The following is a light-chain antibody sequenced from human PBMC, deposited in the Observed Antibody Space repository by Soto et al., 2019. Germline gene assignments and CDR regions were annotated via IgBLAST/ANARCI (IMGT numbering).Light chain of an antibody. CDR1: QFINFY. Sequence: DIQMTQSPASLAASVGDRVSLTCRASQFINFYVSWYQQKPGKAPKLLISAASTLQSGVPSRFSGSRSGTDFTLTISRLEPEDFVVYYCQQYGSSFPTFGQGTKVDIK. J-gene: IGKJ1*01. V-gene: IGKV1-39*01. CDR2: AAS. CDR3: QQYGSSFPT.